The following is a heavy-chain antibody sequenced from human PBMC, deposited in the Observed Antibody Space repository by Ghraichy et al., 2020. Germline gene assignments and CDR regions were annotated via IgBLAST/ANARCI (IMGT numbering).Heavy chain of an antibody. V-gene: IGHV1-69*13. D-gene: IGHD6-19*01. CDR1: GGTFSSYA. Sequence: SVKVSCKASGGTFSSYAISWVRQATGQGLEWMGGISPILGTANYAQKFQGRVTITADASTSTAYMELSSLRSEDTAVYYCARGAPGRGGAGTIDYCGQGTLVT. J-gene: IGHJ4*02. CDR3: ARGAPGRGGAGTIDY. CDR2: ISPILGTA.